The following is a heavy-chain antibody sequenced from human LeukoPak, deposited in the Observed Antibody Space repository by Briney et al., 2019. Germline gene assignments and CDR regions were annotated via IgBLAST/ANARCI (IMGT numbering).Heavy chain of an antibody. CDR3: ASLSMVRGVTPNDYYYGMDV. J-gene: IGHJ6*02. CDR1: GFTFSRYY. D-gene: IGHD3-10*01. CDR2: ISSGSGTI. Sequence: GRSLRLSCAASGFTFSRYYMNWVRQAPGKGLEWVSYISSGSGTIYYADSVKGRFTISRDNAKNSLYLQMNSLRDEDTAVYYCASLSMVRGVTPNDYYYGMDVWGQGTTVTVSS. V-gene: IGHV3-48*02.